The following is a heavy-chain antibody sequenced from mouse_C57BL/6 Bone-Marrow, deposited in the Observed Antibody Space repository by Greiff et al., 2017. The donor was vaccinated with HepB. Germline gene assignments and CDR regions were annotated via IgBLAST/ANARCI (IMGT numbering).Heavy chain of an antibody. D-gene: IGHD1-1*01. CDR2: IDPSDSYT. CDR1: GYTFTSYW. J-gene: IGHJ1*03. CDR3: ARGDYYGSSYYWYFDV. Sequence: VQLQQPGAELVKPGASVKLSCKASGYTFTSYWMQWVKQRPGQGLEWIGEIDPSDSYTNYNQKFKGKATLTVDKSSSTAYMQLSSLTSEDSAVYYCARGDYYGSSYYWYFDVWGTGTTVTVSS. V-gene: IGHV1-50*01.